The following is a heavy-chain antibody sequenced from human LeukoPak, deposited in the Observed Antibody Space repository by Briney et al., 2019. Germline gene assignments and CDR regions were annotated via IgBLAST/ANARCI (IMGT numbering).Heavy chain of an antibody. J-gene: IGHJ6*02. D-gene: IGHD6-19*01. CDR3: ARSKQWLAHYYYGMDV. CDR1: GYSFTSYW. Sequence: GESLKISCKGSGYSFTSYWIGWVRQMPGKGLEWMGIIYPGDSDTRYSPSFQGQVTISADKSISTAYLQWSSLKASDTAMHYCARSKQWLAHYYYGMDVWGQGTTVTVSS. V-gene: IGHV5-51*01. CDR2: IYPGDSDT.